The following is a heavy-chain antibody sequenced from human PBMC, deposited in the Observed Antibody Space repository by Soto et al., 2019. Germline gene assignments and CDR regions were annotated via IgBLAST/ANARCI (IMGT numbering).Heavy chain of an antibody. D-gene: IGHD6-13*01. CDR2: IYYSGST. V-gene: IGHV4-39*01. CDR3: ARESSSWFDY. J-gene: IGHJ4*02. Sequence: PSETLSLTCTFSCGSIISSSYYWGWIRQPPGKGLEWIGSIYYSGSTYYNPSLKSRVTISVDTSKNQFSLKLSSVTAADTAVYYCARESSSWFDYWGQGTLVTVSS. CDR1: CGSIISSSYY.